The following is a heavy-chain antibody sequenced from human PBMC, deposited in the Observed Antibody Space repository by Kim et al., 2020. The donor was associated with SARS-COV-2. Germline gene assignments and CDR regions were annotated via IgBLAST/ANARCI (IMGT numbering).Heavy chain of an antibody. V-gene: IGHV4-39*01. CDR1: GVAVSDTTYY. Sequence: SETLSLTCTVSGVAVSDTTYYWGWVRQPPGKGLEWIAVITHDGRTYYNPSLVGRVAIFQGRSENQCSLRLAATTAAETALYYCARHIGCGAYQCYWDEWGHGALVPVSS. J-gene: IGHJ4*01. CDR2: ITHDGRT. CDR3: ARHIGCGAYQCYWDE. D-gene: IGHD2-2*01.